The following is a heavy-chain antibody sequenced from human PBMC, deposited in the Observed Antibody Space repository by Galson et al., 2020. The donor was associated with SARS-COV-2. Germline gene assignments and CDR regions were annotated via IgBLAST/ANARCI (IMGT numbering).Heavy chain of an antibody. Sequence: GGSLRLSCAASGFTFNNYWMHWVRQAPGKGLMWVSRINSDASSTSYADSVKGRFSISRDNAKNTLYLQMNSLRAEDTAVYYCARIKDISGWYHYFDSWGQGTLVTVSS. CDR2: INSDASST. CDR3: ARIKDISGWYHYFDS. J-gene: IGHJ4*02. CDR1: GFTFNNYW. D-gene: IGHD6-19*01. V-gene: IGHV3-74*01.